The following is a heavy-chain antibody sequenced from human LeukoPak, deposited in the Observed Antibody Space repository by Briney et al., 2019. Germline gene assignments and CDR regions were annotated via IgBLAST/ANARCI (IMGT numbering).Heavy chain of an antibody. CDR3: VRLGRCSGGHCLDDY. V-gene: IGHV4-59*01. CDR1: GDSINSYY. D-gene: IGHD2-15*01. J-gene: IGHJ4*02. CDR2: IHYSGST. Sequence: SETLSLTCTVSGDSINSYYWAWIRQPPGKGLEWIGFIHYSGSTTYNPSLKSRVTISIETSKTQFSLKLNSVTAADTAVCFCVRLGRCSGGHCLDDYWGQGTLVTVSS.